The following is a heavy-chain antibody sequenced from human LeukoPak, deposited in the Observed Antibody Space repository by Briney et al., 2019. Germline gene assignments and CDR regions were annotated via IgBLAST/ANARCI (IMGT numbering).Heavy chain of an antibody. CDR1: GFTVSSNS. V-gene: IGHV3-53*01. D-gene: IGHD1-26*01. J-gene: IGHJ4*02. CDR3: AKPDMGYWAIKY. Sequence: GGSLRLSCAVSGFTVSSNSMTWVRQAPGKGLEWVSLIYSGGNTSYADSVKGRFTISRDNSKNTLFLQMNSLRAEDTAIYYCAKPDMGYWAIKYWGQGTLVTVSS. CDR2: IYSGGNT.